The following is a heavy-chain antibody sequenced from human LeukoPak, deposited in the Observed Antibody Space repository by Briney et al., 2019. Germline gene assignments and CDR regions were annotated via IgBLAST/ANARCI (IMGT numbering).Heavy chain of an antibody. D-gene: IGHD6-19*01. CDR1: GFTFSSYA. V-gene: IGHV3-30-3*01. J-gene: IGHJ4*02. CDR2: ISYDGSNK. CDR3: ARDDDDASKLYSSGWYHPDY. Sequence: GGSLRLSCAASGFTFSSYAMHWVRQAPGKGLEWVAVISYDGSNKYYADSVKGRFTISRDNSKNTLYLQMNSLRAEDTAVYYCARDDDDASKLYSSGWYHPDYWGQGTLVTVSS.